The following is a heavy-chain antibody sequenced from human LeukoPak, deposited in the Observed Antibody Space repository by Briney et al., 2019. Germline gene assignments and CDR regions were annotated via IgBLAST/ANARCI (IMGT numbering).Heavy chain of an antibody. CDR3: AFLIREPQH. Sequence: PGGSLRLSCVVSGFTFSRYYMGWVRQSPGKGLEWVAMTASDGGDRNYVDSVKGRFTIYRDNSENTLYLQMNSLAAEDTAVYYCAFLIREPQHWGQGTLVTVSS. D-gene: IGHD1-26*01. J-gene: IGHJ1*01. CDR1: GFTFSRYY. CDR2: TASDGGDR. V-gene: IGHV3-7*01.